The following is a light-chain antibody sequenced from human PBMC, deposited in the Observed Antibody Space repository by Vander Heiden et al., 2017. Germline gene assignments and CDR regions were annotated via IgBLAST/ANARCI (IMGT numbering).Light chain of an antibody. CDR1: STDVVAYNY. V-gene: IGLV2-14*03. J-gene: IGLJ3*02. CDR3: GSYTSTNARV. Sequence: HSALPQPASVTGSPAQSSTISRSGTSTDVVAYNYVSWYQQHPGKAPKLMIYDVSHRPSGVSNRFSGSKSGNTASLTSSGLQAEDEAHYYCGSYTSTNARVFRGGTKLTVL. CDR2: DVS.